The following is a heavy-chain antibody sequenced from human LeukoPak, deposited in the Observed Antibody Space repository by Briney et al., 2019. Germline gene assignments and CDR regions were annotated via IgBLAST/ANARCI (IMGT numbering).Heavy chain of an antibody. CDR2: INYSGST. CDR3: ARGLTDFDY. CDR1: GGSISSEY. Sequence: SETLSLTCTVSGGSISSEYWSWIRQPPGKGLEWIGYINYSGSTNYNPSLKSRVTISVDTSKNQFSLKLSSVTAADMAVYYCARGLTDFDYWGQGTLVTVSS. D-gene: IGHD3-16*01. J-gene: IGHJ4*02. V-gene: IGHV4-59*01.